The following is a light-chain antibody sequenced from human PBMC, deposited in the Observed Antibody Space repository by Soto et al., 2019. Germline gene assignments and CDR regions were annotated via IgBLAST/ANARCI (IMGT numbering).Light chain of an antibody. J-gene: IGLJ1*01. CDR2: DVS. V-gene: IGLV2-11*01. CDR3: CSYAGSYTFNYV. CDR1: SSDVGGYNY. Sequence: QSALTQPRSVSGSPGQSVTISCTGTSSDVGGYNYVSWYQQHPGKAPKLMIYDVSKRPSGVPDRFSGSKSGNTASLTISGLQAEDEADYYYCSYAGSYTFNYVFGTGTKLTVL.